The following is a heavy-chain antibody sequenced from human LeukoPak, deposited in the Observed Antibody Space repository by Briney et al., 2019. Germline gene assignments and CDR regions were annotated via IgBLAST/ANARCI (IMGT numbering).Heavy chain of an antibody. CDR3: ARRSSGWYRIWFDP. CDR1: GVSISSSNSY. CDR2: IYYSGNT. Sequence: SETLSLTCTVSGVSISSSNSYWGWIRQPPGKGLEWIGSIYYSGNTYYNASLKSQVSISIDTSKNQFSLKLSSVTAADTAVYYCARRSSGWYRIWFDPWGQGTLVTVSS. J-gene: IGHJ5*02. D-gene: IGHD6-19*01. V-gene: IGHV4-39*01.